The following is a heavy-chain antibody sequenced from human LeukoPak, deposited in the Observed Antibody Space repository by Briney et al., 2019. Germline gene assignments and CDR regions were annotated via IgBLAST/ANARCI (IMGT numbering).Heavy chain of an antibody. D-gene: IGHD6-13*01. CDR2: IKQDGSEK. V-gene: IGHV3-7*01. CDR1: GFTFSSYW. Sequence: GGSLRLSCAASGFTFSSYWMSWVRQAPGKGLEWVANIKQDGSEKYYVDSVKGRFTISRDNAKNSLYLQMNSLRAEDTAVYYCARVGLSIAAAGTDYYYYGMDVWGQGTTVTVSS. CDR3: ARVGLSIAAAGTDYYYYGMDV. J-gene: IGHJ6*02.